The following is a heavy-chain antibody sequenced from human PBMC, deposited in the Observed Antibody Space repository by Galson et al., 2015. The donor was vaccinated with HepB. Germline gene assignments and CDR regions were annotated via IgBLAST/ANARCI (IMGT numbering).Heavy chain of an antibody. Sequence: CAISGDSVSSKSAAWNWIRQSPSRGLEWLGRTYYRSKWYNDYAESVKSRIAINPDTSKNQFSLQLNSVTPEDTALYYCARVEAGGSDYWGQGTLVTVSS. CDR2: TYYRSKWYN. CDR3: ARVEAGGSDY. V-gene: IGHV6-1*01. D-gene: IGHD1-1*01. CDR1: GDSVSSKSAA. J-gene: IGHJ4*02.